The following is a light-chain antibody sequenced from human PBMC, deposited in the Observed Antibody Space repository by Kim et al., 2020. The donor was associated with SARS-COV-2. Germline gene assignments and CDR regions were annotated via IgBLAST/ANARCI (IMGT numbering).Light chain of an antibody. CDR3: QQSYTNPRT. J-gene: IGKJ1*01. CDR1: QSISSL. Sequence: ASVGDSVTMTCRTSQSISSLLSWYQQKPGKAPQLLIFPASTLESGVPSRFCGGASGTHFTLTIAGLQPEDFATYYCQQSYTNPRTFGQGTKVDIK. V-gene: IGKV1-39*01. CDR2: PAS.